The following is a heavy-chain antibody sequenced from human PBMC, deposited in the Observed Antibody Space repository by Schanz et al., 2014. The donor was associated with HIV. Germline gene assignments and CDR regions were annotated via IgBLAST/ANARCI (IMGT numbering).Heavy chain of an antibody. V-gene: IGHV3-23*01. J-gene: IGHJ4*02. Sequence: EEQLLESGGGLVQPGGSLRLSCIASGFTFSSHSMAWVRQAPGKGLEWVAAISGSGGSTYYADSVKGRITISRDNSKNTLYLQMNSLRAEDTAMYYCAKEAWYSSSLYYFDYWGQGTLVTVSS. D-gene: IGHD6-13*01. CDR2: ISGSGGST. CDR1: GFTFSSHS. CDR3: AKEAWYSSSLYYFDY.